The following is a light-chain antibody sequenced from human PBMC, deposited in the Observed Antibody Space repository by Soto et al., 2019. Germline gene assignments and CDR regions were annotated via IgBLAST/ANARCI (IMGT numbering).Light chain of an antibody. Sequence: QSVLTQPASVSGSPGQSISISCTGTSSDVGGYSHVSWYQQHPGKAPKVMIYDVSNRPSGVSNRFSGSKSGNTAFLTISGLQAEDEADFYCSAFTSRNTYVFGTGTNVTVL. CDR1: SSDVGGYSH. J-gene: IGLJ1*01. CDR2: DVS. CDR3: SAFTSRNTYV. V-gene: IGLV2-14*03.